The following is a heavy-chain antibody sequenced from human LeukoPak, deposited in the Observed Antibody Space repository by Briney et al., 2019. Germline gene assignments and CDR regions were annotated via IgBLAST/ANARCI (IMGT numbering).Heavy chain of an antibody. J-gene: IGHJ4*02. CDR1: GFTFSSYG. Sequence: PGGSLRLSCVASGFTFSSYGIHRVRQAPGKGLKWVAFIRYDGSYKYYTDSVKGRFAISRDDSKNTVYLQMNSLRAEDTAVYYCAKEIVAAAMPTNFDYWGQGTLVTVSS. CDR2: IRYDGSYK. V-gene: IGHV3-30*02. D-gene: IGHD2-2*01. CDR3: AKEIVAAAMPTNFDY.